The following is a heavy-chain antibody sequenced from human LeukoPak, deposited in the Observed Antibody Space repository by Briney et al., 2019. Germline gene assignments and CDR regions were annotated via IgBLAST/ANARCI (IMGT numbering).Heavy chain of an antibody. Sequence: PGESLRLSCAASGFTFSSYSMNWVRQAPGKGLEWVSSISSSSSYIYYADSVKGRFTISRDNAKNSLYLQMNSLRAEDTAVYYCARERGEGLYYYDSSGQPYDAFDIWGQGTMVTVSS. CDR1: GFTFSSYS. D-gene: IGHD3-22*01. CDR2: ISSSSSYI. J-gene: IGHJ3*02. V-gene: IGHV3-21*01. CDR3: ARERGEGLYYYDSSGQPYDAFDI.